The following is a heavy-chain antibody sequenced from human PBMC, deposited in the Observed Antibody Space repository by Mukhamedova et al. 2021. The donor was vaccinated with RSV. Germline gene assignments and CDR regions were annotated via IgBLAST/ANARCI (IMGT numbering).Heavy chain of an antibody. V-gene: IGHV3-9*01. CDR2: SWNSGSI. CDR3: AKEGSYSSSFLFDY. Sequence: SWNSGSIGYADSVKGRFTISRDNAKNSLYLQMNSLRAEDTALYYCAKEGSYSSSFLFDYWGQGTLVTVSS. D-gene: IGHD6-6*01. J-gene: IGHJ4*02.